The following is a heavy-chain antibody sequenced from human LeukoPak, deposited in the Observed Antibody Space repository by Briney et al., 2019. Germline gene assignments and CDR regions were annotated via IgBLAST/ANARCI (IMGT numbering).Heavy chain of an antibody. CDR1: RFTFSSYA. CDR3: AKDRWEPYYFDY. D-gene: IGHD1-26*01. CDR2: ISGSGGST. J-gene: IGHJ4*02. Sequence: GGSLRLSCAASRFTFSSYAMSWVRQAPGKGLEWVSAISGSGGSTYYTDSVKGRFTISRDNSKNTLCLQMNSLRAEDTAVYYCAKDRWEPYYFDYWGQGTLVTVSS. V-gene: IGHV3-23*01.